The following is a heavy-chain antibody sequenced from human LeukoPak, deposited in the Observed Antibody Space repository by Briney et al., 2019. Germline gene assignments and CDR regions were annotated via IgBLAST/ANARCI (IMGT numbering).Heavy chain of an antibody. CDR2: ISSSSSYI. CDR1: GFTFSSYS. V-gene: IGHV3-21*01. D-gene: IGHD7-27*01. J-gene: IGHJ3*02. Sequence: GGSLRLSCAASGFTFSSYSMNWVRQAPGKGLEWVSSISSSSSYIYYADSVKGRFTISRDNAKNSLYLQMNSLRAEDTAVYYCARDPHWGSSAFDIWGQGTMVTVSS. CDR3: ARDPHWGSSAFDI.